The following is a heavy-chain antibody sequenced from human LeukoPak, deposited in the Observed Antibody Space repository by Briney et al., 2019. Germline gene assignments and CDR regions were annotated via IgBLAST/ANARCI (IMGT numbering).Heavy chain of an antibody. CDR1: GGSISTSSYY. Sequence: SETLSRTCTVSGGSISTSSYYWGWIRQPPGKGLEWIGSIYYSGSTYYNPSLKSRVTISVDTSKNRFSLKLSSVTAADTAVYYCARHPVMTTVGHYYYYMDVWGKGTTVTVSS. J-gene: IGHJ6*03. CDR3: ARHPVMTTVGHYYYYMDV. V-gene: IGHV4-39*01. D-gene: IGHD4-17*01. CDR2: IYYSGST.